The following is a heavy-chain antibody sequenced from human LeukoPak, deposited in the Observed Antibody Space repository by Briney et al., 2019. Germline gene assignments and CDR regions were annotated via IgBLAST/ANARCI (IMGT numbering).Heavy chain of an antibody. CDR2: MNPNSGNT. CDR1: GYTFTSYD. Sequence: ASVKVSCKASGYTFTSYDINWVRQATGQGLEWMGLMNPNSGNTRYAQKFQGRVTMTRNTSISTAYMELSSLRSEDTAVYYCARGIISWFDPWGQGTLVTVSS. V-gene: IGHV1-8*01. J-gene: IGHJ5*02. CDR3: ARGIISWFDP.